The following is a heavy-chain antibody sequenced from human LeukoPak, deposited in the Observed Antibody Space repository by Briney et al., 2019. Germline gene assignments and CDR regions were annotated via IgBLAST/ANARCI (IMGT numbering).Heavy chain of an antibody. V-gene: IGHV1-69*05. J-gene: IGHJ5*02. CDR2: IIPIFGTA. CDR3: ARDFPIYCSSTSCYRSGWFDP. D-gene: IGHD2-2*01. Sequence: SVKVSCKASGGTFSSYAISRVRQAPGQGLEWMGGIIPIFGTANYAQKFQGRVTITTDESTSTAYMELSSLRSEDTAVYYCARDFPIYCSSTSCYRSGWFDPWGQGTLVTVSS. CDR1: GGTFSSYA.